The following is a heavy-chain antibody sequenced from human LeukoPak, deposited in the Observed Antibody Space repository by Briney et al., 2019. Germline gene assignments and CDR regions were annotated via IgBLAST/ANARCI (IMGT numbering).Heavy chain of an antibody. CDR3: ASHDYYDSSGYYDDY. CDR2: ISYDGSNK. J-gene: IGHJ4*02. V-gene: IGHV3-30*03. CDR1: GFTFSSYG. Sequence: GGSLRLSCAASGFTFSSYGMHWVRQAPGKGLEWVAVISYDGSNKYYADSVKGRFTISGDNSKNTLYLQMNSLRAEDTAVYYCASHDYYDSSGYYDDYWGQGTLVTVSS. D-gene: IGHD3-22*01.